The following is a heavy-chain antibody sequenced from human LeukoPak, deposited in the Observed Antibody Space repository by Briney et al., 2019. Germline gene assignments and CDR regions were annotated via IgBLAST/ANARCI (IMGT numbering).Heavy chain of an antibody. D-gene: IGHD6-13*01. Sequence: PSQTLSLTCTVSGGSISSGSYYWSWIRQPAGKGLEWIGRIYTSGSTNYNPSLKIRVTISVDTSKNQFSLKLSSVTAADTAVYYCARDNPIAAAVDYWGQGTLVTVSS. V-gene: IGHV4-61*02. J-gene: IGHJ4*02. CDR1: GGSISSGSYY. CDR3: ARDNPIAAAVDY. CDR2: IYTSGST.